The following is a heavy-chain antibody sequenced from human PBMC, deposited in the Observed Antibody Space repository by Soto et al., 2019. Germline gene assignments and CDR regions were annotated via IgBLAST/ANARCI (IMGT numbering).Heavy chain of an antibody. CDR3: ARQRLGYCSSTSCPGDWFDP. Sequence: ASVKVSCKASGYTFTSYDINWVRQATGQGLEWMGWMNPNSGNTGYAQKFQGRVTMTRNTSISTAYMELSSLRSEDTAVYYCARQRLGYCSSTSCPGDWFDPWGQGTLVPVSS. CDR2: MNPNSGNT. CDR1: GYTFTSYD. V-gene: IGHV1-8*01. D-gene: IGHD2-2*01. J-gene: IGHJ5*02.